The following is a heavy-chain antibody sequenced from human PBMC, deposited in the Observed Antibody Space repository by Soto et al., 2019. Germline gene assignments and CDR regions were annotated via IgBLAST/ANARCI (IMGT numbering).Heavy chain of an antibody. Sequence: PSETRSLTCIVSGASISTGGYSWSWIRQPPGKGPEWIGYIYESGRTYYKPSLKSRASISMDKSRNQFSVRLTSVTAADTAVYFCARGDRYSGSFSDYFDPWGQGTLVTVSS. J-gene: IGHJ5*02. CDR2: IYESGRT. V-gene: IGHV4-30-2*01. D-gene: IGHD1-26*01. CDR1: GASISTGGYS. CDR3: ARGDRYSGSFSDYFDP.